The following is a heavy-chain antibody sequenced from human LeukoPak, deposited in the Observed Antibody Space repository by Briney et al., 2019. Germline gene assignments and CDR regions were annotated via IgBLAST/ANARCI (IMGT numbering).Heavy chain of an antibody. CDR2: IIPIFGTA. V-gene: IGHV1-69*13. D-gene: IGHD3-16*02. Sequence: ASVKVSCKASGGTFSSYAISWVRQAPGQGLEWMGGIIPIFGTANYAQKFQGRVTITADESTSTAYMELSSLRSEDTAVYYCARGSYRYGQGGYWGQGTLVTVSS. CDR1: GGTFSSYA. CDR3: ARGSYRYGQGGY. J-gene: IGHJ4*02.